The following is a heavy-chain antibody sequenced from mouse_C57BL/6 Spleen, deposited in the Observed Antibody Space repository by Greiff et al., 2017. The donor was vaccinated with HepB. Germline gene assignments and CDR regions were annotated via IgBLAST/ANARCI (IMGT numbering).Heavy chain of an antibody. J-gene: IGHJ3*01. CDR1: GYTFTDYE. CDR3: TRGGGSSSWFAY. V-gene: IGHV1-15*01. Sequence: VKLMESGAELVRPGASVTLSCKASGYTFTDYEMHWVKQTPVHGLEWIGAIDPETGGTAYNQKFKGKAILTADKSSSTAYMELRSLTSEDSAVYYCTRGGGSSSWFAYWGQGTLVTVSA. CDR2: IDPETGGT. D-gene: IGHD1-1*01.